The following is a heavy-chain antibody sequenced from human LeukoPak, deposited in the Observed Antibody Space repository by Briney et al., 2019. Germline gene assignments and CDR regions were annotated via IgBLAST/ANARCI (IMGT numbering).Heavy chain of an antibody. CDR3: ATGYCSGGSCYSYDY. CDR1: GYIFIGYY. D-gene: IGHD2-15*01. CDR2: IDPKSGGT. Sequence: ASVKVSCKTSGYIFIGYYMHWVRQAPGQGLEWMGWIDPKSGGTKYAQKFQGRVTMTRDTSISTAYMELSRLRSDDTAVYYCATGYCSGGSCYSYDYWGQGTLVTVSS. J-gene: IGHJ4*02. V-gene: IGHV1-2*02.